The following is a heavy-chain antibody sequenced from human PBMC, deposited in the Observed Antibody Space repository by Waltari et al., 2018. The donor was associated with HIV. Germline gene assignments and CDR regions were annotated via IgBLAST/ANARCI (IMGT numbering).Heavy chain of an antibody. D-gene: IGHD3-10*01. Sequence: QVQVVESGGGVVQPGRSLRLSCAASGFRFNDRGMHWVRQTPGKGVEWGELMSDDGSKRFYAESGRGRFVVSRDNSKKIFYLQMNSLRPDDTAVYFWARDSSRVLWFGESLPTWGQGTLVSVSP. V-gene: IGHV3-30*03. J-gene: IGHJ4*02. CDR3: ARDSSRVLWFGESLPT. CDR2: MSDDGSKR. CDR1: GFRFNDRG.